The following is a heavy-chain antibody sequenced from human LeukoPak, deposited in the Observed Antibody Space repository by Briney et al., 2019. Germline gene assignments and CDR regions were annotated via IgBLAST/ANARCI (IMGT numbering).Heavy chain of an antibody. CDR3: AREGSSWYGGSFDY. Sequence: PSETLSLTCTVSGGSISSYYWSWIRQPPGKGLEWIGYIYYSGSTNYSPSLKSRVTISVDTSKNQFSLKLSSVTAADTAVYYCAREGSSWYGGSFDYWGQGTLVTVSS. D-gene: IGHD6-13*01. V-gene: IGHV4-59*12. CDR2: IYYSGST. CDR1: GGSISSYY. J-gene: IGHJ4*02.